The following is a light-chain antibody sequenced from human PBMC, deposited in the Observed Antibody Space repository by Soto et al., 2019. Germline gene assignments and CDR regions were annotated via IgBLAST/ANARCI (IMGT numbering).Light chain of an antibody. CDR3: LQYYNFSWT. V-gene: IGKV1-6*01. CDR2: AAF. Sequence: AIQMTQSPSSLSASVGDRVTITCRARQDLRNDLAWYQQKPGPAPHLLIFAAFNLQSGVPSRCSGGGSGTHFTLTISSLQPDDFATYYCLQYYNFSWTFGQGTKVDIK. CDR1: QDLRND. J-gene: IGKJ1*01.